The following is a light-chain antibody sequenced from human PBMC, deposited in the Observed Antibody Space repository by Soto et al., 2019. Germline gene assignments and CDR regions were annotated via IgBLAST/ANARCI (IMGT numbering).Light chain of an antibody. V-gene: IGLV1-40*01. CDR3: QSYDSSLSGYV. Sequence: QSVLTQPPPVSGAPGQRVTISCTGSSSNIGAGYDVHWYQQLPGTAPKLLIYGNSNRPSGVRDRFSGSKSGTSAPLAITVLQAEDEADYYCQSYDSSLSGYVFGTGTKVTVL. CDR1: SSNIGAGYD. J-gene: IGLJ1*01. CDR2: GNS.